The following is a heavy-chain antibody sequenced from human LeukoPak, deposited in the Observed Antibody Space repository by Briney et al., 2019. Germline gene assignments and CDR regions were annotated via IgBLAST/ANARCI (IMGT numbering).Heavy chain of an antibody. J-gene: IGHJ4*02. CDR2: FDPEDGET. CDR1: GYTLTELS. CDR3: AAAGSQTIGFDY. V-gene: IGHV1-24*01. Sequence: GASVKVSCKVSGYTLTELSMHWVRQAPGKGLEWMGGFDPEDGETIYAQKFQGRVTMTEDTSTDTAYMELSSLRSEDTAVYYCAAAGSQTIGFDYWGQGTLVTVSS. D-gene: IGHD2-15*01.